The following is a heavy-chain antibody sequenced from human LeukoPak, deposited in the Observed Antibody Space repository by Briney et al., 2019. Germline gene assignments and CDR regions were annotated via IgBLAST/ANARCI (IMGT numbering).Heavy chain of an antibody. CDR1: GYTFTSYY. V-gene: IGHV1-46*01. CDR3: ARDLFTAMGDVSYYYYGMDV. D-gene: IGHD5-18*01. CDR2: INPSGGST. J-gene: IGHJ6*02. Sequence: GASVMVSCKAFGYTFTSYYMLWVRQAPGQGLEWMGIINPSGGSTSYAQKFQGRVTMTRDTSTSTVYMELSSPRSEDTAVYYCARDLFTAMGDVSYYYYGMDVWGQGTTVTVSS.